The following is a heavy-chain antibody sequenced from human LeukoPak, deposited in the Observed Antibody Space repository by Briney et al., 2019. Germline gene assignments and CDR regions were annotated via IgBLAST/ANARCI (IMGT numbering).Heavy chain of an antibody. Sequence: GGSLRLSCAASGFTFSGYGMHWVRQAPGKGLEWVAVISYDGSNKYYADSMKGRFTISRDNSKNTLYLQMNSLRAEDTAVYWCAKDGGISTGYYYGVDVWGKGTTVTVSS. J-gene: IGHJ6*04. CDR3: AKDGGISTGYYYGVDV. CDR2: ISYDGSNK. CDR1: GFTFSGYG. V-gene: IGHV3-30*18. D-gene: IGHD3-16*01.